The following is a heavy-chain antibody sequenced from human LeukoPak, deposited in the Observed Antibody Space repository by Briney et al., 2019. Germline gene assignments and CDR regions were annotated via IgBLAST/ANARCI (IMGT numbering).Heavy chain of an antibody. CDR1: GGSISSYY. CDR2: IYYSGST. V-gene: IGHV4-59*01. D-gene: IGHD3-16*01. CDR3: ARGGRLRGEWFDP. J-gene: IGHJ5*02. Sequence: PSETLSLTCTVSGGSISSYYWSWIRQPPGKGLEWIGYIYYSGSTNYNPSLKSRVTISVDTSKNQFSLKLSSVTAADTAVYYCARGGRLRGEWFDPWGQGTLVTVSS.